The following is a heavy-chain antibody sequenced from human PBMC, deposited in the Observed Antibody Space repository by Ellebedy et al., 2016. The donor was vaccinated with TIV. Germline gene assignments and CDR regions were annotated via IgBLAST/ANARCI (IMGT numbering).Heavy chain of an antibody. CDR1: GFTVSTNY. CDR2: TYSSGST. D-gene: IGHD4-23*01. J-gene: IGHJ6*02. Sequence: GESLKISCAASGFTVSTNYITWVRQAPGKGLEWVSITYSSGSTLYADSVKGRFTISRDNSKHTLYLQMHTLRAGDTAVYYCARGGGTELLFYHHGMDVWGHGTTVTVSS. CDR3: ARGGGTELLFYHHGMDV. V-gene: IGHV3-66*01.